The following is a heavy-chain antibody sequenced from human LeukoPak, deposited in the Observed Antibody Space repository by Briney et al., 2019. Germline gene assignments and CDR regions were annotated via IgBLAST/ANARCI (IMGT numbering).Heavy chain of an antibody. V-gene: IGHV3-23*01. CDR2: VSVSGGTT. CDR1: GFTFSSYA. J-gene: IGHJ4*02. CDR3: AKDLSRGWHTFDY. Sequence: GRSLRLSCAASGFTFSSYAMNWVRQAPGKGLEWVAVVSVSGGTTYYADAVKGRFTISRDNSKNTVCLQMNSLRAEDTAVYYCAKDLSRGWHTFDYWGQGTLVTVSS. D-gene: IGHD5-24*01.